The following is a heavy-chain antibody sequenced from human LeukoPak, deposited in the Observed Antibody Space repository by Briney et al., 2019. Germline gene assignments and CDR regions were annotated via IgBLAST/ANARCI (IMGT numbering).Heavy chain of an antibody. CDR2: IYYSGST. CDR1: GGSISGYY. D-gene: IGHD3-9*01. V-gene: IGHV4-59*08. J-gene: IGHJ3*02. CDR3: ARQRTLYDILTGYSRAFDI. Sequence: SETLVLTCNVSGGSISGYYWSWIRQPPGKGLEWIGYIYYSGSTNYNPSLKSRVTISVDTSKNQFSLKLSSVTAADTAVYYCARQRTLYDILTGYSRAFDIWGQGTMVTVSS.